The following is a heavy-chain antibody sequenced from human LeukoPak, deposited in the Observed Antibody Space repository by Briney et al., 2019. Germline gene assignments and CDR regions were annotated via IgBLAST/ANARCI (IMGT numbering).Heavy chain of an antibody. CDR3: AMIASYDFWSGYYSPHLKYGMDV. J-gene: IGHJ6*02. CDR1: GGSISSSSYY. Sequence: PSETLSLTCTVSGGSISSSSYYWGWIRQPPGKGLEWIGSIYYSGSTYYNPSLKSQVTISVDTSKNQFSLKLSSVTAADTAVYYCAMIASYDFWSGYYSPHLKYGMDVWGQGTTVTVSS. D-gene: IGHD3-3*01. CDR2: IYYSGST. V-gene: IGHV4-39*01.